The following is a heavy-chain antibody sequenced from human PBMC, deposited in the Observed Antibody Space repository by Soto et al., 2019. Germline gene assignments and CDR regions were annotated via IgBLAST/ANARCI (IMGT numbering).Heavy chain of an antibody. D-gene: IGHD6-13*01. J-gene: IGHJ4*02. V-gene: IGHV3-23*01. Sequence: GXSRRLSCAASGFTFRSYAMSWVRQAPGKGLEWVSAXGGSGXSTYYADSVKGXVTISRDXXNNTLYLKMNSLRDEDKDVYYCARRGPGTSFDYWGKGTMVTVYS. CDR3: ARRGPGTSFDY. CDR1: GFTFRSYA. CDR2: XGGSGXST.